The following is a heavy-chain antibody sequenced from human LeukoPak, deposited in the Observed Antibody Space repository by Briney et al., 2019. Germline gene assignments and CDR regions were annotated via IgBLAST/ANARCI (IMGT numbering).Heavy chain of an antibody. Sequence: SETLSLTCIVSGYSISSGYYWGWIRQPPGKGLEWIGNLYHSGSTYYNPSLRSRATISGDTSKNQFSLSLSSVTAADTAVYYCAGHCSSTSCYGSNDYWGQGTLVTVSS. CDR1: GYSISSGYY. J-gene: IGHJ4*02. V-gene: IGHV4-38-2*02. CDR3: AGHCSSTSCYGSNDY. CDR2: LYHSGST. D-gene: IGHD2-2*01.